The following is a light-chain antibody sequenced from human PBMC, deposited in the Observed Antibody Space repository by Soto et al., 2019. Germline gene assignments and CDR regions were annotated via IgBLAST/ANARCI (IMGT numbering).Light chain of an antibody. Sequence: EIVMTQSPATLSLSPGERATLSCRASQSVSSNLAWYQQKPGQAPSLLIFGASTRATGIPARFSGSGSGTEFTLNISSLQSEDFAVYYCQQYNNWPLTFGGGTRWIS. V-gene: IGKV3-15*01. J-gene: IGKJ4*01. CDR1: QSVSSN. CDR3: QQYNNWPLT. CDR2: GAS.